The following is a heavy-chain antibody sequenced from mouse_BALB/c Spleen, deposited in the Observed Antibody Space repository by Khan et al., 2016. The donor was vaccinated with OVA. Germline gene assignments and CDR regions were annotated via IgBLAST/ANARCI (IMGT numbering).Heavy chain of an antibody. D-gene: IGHD1-1*01. CDR1: GFSLSTSGMG. V-gene: IGHV8-12*01. CDR3: VRRIYSHGSVYFDF. CDR2: IYWDDEK. Sequence: QVQLKESGPGILQPSQTLSLTCSFSGFSLSTSGMGVSWLRQPSGEGLEWLAHIYWDDEKRYNPSLKSRLTIPKNSSRNQAFLRITRVDTADTATYNGVRRIYSHGSVYFDFWGQGTTLTVSS. J-gene: IGHJ2*01.